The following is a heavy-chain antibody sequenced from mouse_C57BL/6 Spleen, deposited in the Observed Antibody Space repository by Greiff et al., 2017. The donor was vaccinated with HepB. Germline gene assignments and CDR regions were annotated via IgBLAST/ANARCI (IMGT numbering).Heavy chain of an antibody. CDR3: ARRDYYSNLYAMDY. V-gene: IGHV1-80*01. D-gene: IGHD2-5*01. CDR1: GYAFSSYW. CDR2: IYPGDGDT. J-gene: IGHJ4*01. Sequence: VKLVESGAELVKPGASVKISCKASGYAFSSYWMNWVKQRPGKGLEWIGQIYPGDGDTNYNGKFKGKATLTADKSSSTAYMQLSSLTSEDSAVYFCARRDYYSNLYAMDYWGQGTSVTVSS.